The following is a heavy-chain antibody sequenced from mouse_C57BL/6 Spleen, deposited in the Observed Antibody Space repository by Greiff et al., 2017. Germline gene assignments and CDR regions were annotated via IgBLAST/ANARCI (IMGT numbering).Heavy chain of an antibody. Sequence: EVNVVESGGGLVKPGGSLKLSCAASGFTFSDYGMHWVRQAPEQGLEWVAYISSGSSSIYYADTVKGRFTISRDNAKNTLFLQRTSLRSEDTAMYYCARPYYGSSYEYFDVWGTGTTVTVSS. D-gene: IGHD1-1*01. CDR3: ARPYYGSSYEYFDV. J-gene: IGHJ1*03. CDR1: GFTFSDYG. CDR2: ISSGSSSI. V-gene: IGHV5-17*01.